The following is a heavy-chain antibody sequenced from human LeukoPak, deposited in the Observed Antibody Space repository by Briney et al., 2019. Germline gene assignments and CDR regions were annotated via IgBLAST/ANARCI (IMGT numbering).Heavy chain of an antibody. CDR3: ARDLRSSSGWRRGDY. Sequence: ASVKVSCKASGYTFTSYGISWVRQAPGQGLEWMGWISAYNGNTNYAQKLRGRVTMTTDTSTSTAYMELRSLRSDDTAVYYCARDLRSSSGWRRGDYWGQGTLVTVSS. D-gene: IGHD6-19*01. CDR1: GYTFTSYG. J-gene: IGHJ4*02. V-gene: IGHV1-18*01. CDR2: ISAYNGNT.